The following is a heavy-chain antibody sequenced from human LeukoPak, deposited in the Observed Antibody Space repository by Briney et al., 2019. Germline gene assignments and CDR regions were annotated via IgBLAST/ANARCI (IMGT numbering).Heavy chain of an antibody. D-gene: IGHD7-27*01. CDR2: IYTSGST. CDR3: AREELGIDY. J-gene: IGHJ4*02. V-gene: IGHV4-61*02. CDR1: GGSISSGSYY. Sequence: SQTLSLTCTVSGGSISSGSYYWSWIRQPAGKGLEWIGRIYTSGSTNYNPPLKSRVTISVDTSKNQFSLKLSSVTAADTAVYYCAREELGIDYWGQGTLVTVSS.